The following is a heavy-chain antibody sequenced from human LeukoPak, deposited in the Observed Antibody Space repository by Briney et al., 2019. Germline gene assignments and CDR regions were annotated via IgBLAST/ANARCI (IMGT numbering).Heavy chain of an antibody. CDR3: ARITTMVRGVSPWFDP. V-gene: IGHV4-34*01. Sequence: PSETLSLTCAVYGGSFSGYYWSWIRQPPGKGLEWIGEINHSGSTNCNPSLKSRVTISVDTSKNQFSLKLSSVTAADTAVYYCARITTMVRGVSPWFDPWGQGTLVTVSS. CDR1: GGSFSGYY. CDR2: INHSGST. D-gene: IGHD3-10*01. J-gene: IGHJ5*02.